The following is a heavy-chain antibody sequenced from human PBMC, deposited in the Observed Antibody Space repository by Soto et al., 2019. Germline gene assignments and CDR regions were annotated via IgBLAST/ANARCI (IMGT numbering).Heavy chain of an antibody. D-gene: IGHD2-2*02. CDR1: GFTFSSYA. Sequence: GGSLRLSCAASGFTFSSYAMRWVRQAPGKGLEWVAVISYDGSNKYYADSVKGRFTISRDNSKNTLYLQMNSLRAEDTAVYYCAREIVVVPAAIGSYYYYYGMDVWGQGTTVTVSS. CDR3: AREIVVVPAAIGSYYYYYGMDV. V-gene: IGHV3-30-3*01. CDR2: ISYDGSNK. J-gene: IGHJ6*02.